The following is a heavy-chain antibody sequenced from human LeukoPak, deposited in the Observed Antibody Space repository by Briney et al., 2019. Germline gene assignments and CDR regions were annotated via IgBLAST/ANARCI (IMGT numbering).Heavy chain of an antibody. V-gene: IGHV3-30*04. D-gene: IGHD4-17*01. CDR3: ARVTTTVTFDY. CDR1: GFTFSSYA. CDR2: IIYDGSNQ. Sequence: PGGSLRLSCAASGFTFSSYAMHWVRQAPGKGLEWVAVIIYDGSNQYYGDSMKGRFTISRDNSKNTLYLLMNSLRTDDTAVHYCARVTTTVTFDYWGQGTLVTVSS. J-gene: IGHJ4*02.